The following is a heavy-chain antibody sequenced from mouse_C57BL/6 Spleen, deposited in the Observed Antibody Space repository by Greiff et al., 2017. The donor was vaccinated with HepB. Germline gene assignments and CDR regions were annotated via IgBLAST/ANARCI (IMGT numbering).Heavy chain of an antibody. CDR1: GFTFSDYG. CDR3: AWDGYDDGYAMDY. V-gene: IGHV5-17*01. D-gene: IGHD2-2*01. Sequence: EVQGVESGGGLVKPGGSLKLSCAASGFTFSDYGMHWVRQAPEKGLEWVAYISSGSSTIYYADTVKGRFTISRDNAKNTLFLQMTSLRSEDTAMYDGAWDGYDDGYAMDYWGQGTSVTVSS. CDR2: ISSGSSTI. J-gene: IGHJ4*01.